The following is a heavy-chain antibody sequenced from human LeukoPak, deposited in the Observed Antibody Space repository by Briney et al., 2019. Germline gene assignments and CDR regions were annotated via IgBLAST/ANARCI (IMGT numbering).Heavy chain of an antibody. D-gene: IGHD4-17*01. V-gene: IGHV1-2*02. CDR3: ARSATVTTGLYYYGMDV. J-gene: IGHJ6*02. Sequence: ASVKVSCKASGYTFTGYYMHWVRQAPGQGLEWMGWINPNSGGTNYAQKFQGRVTMTRDTSISTAYMELSRLRSDDTAVYYCARSATVTTGLYYYGMDVWGQGTTVTVSS. CDR2: INPNSGGT. CDR1: GYTFTGYY.